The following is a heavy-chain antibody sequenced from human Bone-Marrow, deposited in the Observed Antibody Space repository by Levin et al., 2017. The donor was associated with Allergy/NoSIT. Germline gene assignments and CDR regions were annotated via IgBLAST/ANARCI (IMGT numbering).Heavy chain of an antibody. CDR3: ARDWYSSGWRTFDN. Sequence: KSGGSLRLSCTVSAGSISSFYWSWIRQSPGKGLEWIGYIDNSGSTDYNPSLKSRVTISVDSSKNQFSLKLNSVTAADTAVYYCARDWYSSGWRTFDNWGQGTLVTVSS. CDR2: IDNSGST. D-gene: IGHD6-19*01. J-gene: IGHJ4*02. CDR1: AGSISSFY. V-gene: IGHV4-59*01.